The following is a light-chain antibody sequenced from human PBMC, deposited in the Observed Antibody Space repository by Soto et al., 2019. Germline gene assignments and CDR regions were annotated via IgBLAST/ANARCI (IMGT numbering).Light chain of an antibody. J-gene: IGKJ1*01. Sequence: EIVLTQSPGTLSLSPGERATLSCRASQSVRSSFLAWYQQKPGQAPRLLIYAASGRVTGIPDRFSGSGSGTDFTLTISRLEPEDFAVYYCQQYGSSPRTFGQGTKVEIK. CDR2: AAS. V-gene: IGKV3-20*01. CDR3: QQYGSSPRT. CDR1: QSVRSSF.